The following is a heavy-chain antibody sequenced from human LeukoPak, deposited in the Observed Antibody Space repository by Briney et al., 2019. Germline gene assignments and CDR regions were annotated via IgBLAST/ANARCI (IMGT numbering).Heavy chain of an antibody. CDR3: ARDHYDSSGYEGY. J-gene: IGHJ4*02. D-gene: IGHD3-22*01. V-gene: IGHV3-74*01. CDR2: INGDGRNI. CDR1: GFTFSSYW. Sequence: GRSLRLSCAASGFTFSSYWMHWVRQDPRKGLVWVSRINGDGRNINYADSVRGRFTISRDNAKNSLYLQMNSLRAEDTAVYYCARDHYDSSGYEGYWGQGTLVTVSS.